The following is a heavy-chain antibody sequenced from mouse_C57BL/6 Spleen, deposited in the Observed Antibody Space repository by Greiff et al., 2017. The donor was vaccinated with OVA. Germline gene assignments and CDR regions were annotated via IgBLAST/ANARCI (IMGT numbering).Heavy chain of an antibody. CDR2: IRSKSSNYAT. J-gene: IGHJ4*01. CDR3: VREAQAIAMDY. Sequence: EVQLVESGGGLVQPKGSLKLSCAASGFTFNTYAMHWVRQAPGKGLEWVARIRSKSSNYATYYADTVKDRFTISRDDSKSELYLRMNNLKDEDAALYSCVREAQAIAMDYWGKGTSVTVSS. V-gene: IGHV10-3*01. D-gene: IGHD3-2*02. CDR1: GFTFNTYA.